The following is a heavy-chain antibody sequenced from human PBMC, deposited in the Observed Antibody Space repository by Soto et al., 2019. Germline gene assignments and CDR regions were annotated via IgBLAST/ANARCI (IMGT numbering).Heavy chain of an antibody. V-gene: IGHV4-31*03. J-gene: IGHJ4*02. CDR2: IYHTGST. Sequence: SETLSLTCSVSGGSISTVGHYWTWIRQPQGKGLEWIGSIYHTGSTYYSKSLRSRLTMSVDTSKRQFFLRMSSVTAADTAVYYCARATGTLRSRNCDYWGQGSLVTVSS. CDR3: ARATGTLRSRNCDY. D-gene: IGHD1-1*01. CDR1: GGSISTVGHY.